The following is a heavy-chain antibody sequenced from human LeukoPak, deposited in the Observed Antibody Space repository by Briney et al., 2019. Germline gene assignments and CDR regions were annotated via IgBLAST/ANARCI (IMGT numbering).Heavy chain of an antibody. D-gene: IGHD6-19*01. Sequence: GGSLRLSCAASGFTFSNFAMSWVCQAPGKGLEWVSTISGSGGSTYYADSVKGRFTISRDNSKNTLYLQMNSLRAEDTAVYYCAKSPGVNSGWYNYWGQGTLVTVSS. CDR1: GFTFSNFA. CDR2: ISGSGGST. CDR3: AKSPGVNSGWYNY. V-gene: IGHV3-23*01. J-gene: IGHJ4*02.